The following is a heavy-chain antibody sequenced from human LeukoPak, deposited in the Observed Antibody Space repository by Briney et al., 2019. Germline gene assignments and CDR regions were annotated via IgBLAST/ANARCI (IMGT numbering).Heavy chain of an antibody. J-gene: IGHJ6*02. CDR1: GFTFSSYG. D-gene: IGHD6-6*01. CDR2: ISGGGSYI. V-gene: IGHV3-21*01. Sequence: PGGSLRLFCATSGFTFSSYGMSWVRQAPEKGLEWVSSISGGGSYIYYADSVKDRFTISRDNAENSLYLQMNSLRVEDTAVYYCARGRGYSSSSTDMDVWGRGTTVIVSS. CDR3: ARGRGYSSSSTDMDV.